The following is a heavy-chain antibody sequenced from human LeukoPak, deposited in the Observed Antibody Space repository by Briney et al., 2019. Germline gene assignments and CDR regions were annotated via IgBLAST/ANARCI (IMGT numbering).Heavy chain of an antibody. J-gene: IGHJ3*02. CDR3: ARDRDYGGNRDAFDI. D-gene: IGHD4-23*01. CDR1: GFTVSSNY. V-gene: IGHV3-53*01. Sequence: GGSLRLSCAASGFTVSSNYMSWVRQAPGKGLEWVSVIYSGGSTCYADSVKGRFTISRDNSKNTLYLQMNSLRAEDTAVYYCARDRDYGGNRDAFDIWGQGTMVTVSS. CDR2: IYSGGST.